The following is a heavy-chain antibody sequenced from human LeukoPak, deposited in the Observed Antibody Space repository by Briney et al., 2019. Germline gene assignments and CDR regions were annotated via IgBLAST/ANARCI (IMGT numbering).Heavy chain of an antibody. Sequence: ASVKVSCKASGGTFSSYAISWVRQAPGQGLEWMGGIIPILGIANYAQKFQGRVTITADKSTSTAYMELSSLRSEDTAVYYCASKVGATGEHYYYYGMDVWGQGTTVTVSS. V-gene: IGHV1-69*10. CDR1: GGTFSSYA. J-gene: IGHJ6*02. D-gene: IGHD5-12*01. CDR2: IIPILGIA. CDR3: ASKVGATGEHYYYYGMDV.